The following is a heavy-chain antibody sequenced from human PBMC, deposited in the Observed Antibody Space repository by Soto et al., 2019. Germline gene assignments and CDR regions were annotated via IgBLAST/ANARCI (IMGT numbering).Heavy chain of an antibody. V-gene: IGHV3-30*18. Sequence: PGGSLRLSCAASGFSFSSYGMHWVRQAPGKGLEWMAIMSYDGSSKDYADSVKGRFTISRDNSRNTLYLQMNSLRADDTAVYYCAKERNRNDLFDHWGQGTLGTVSS. CDR1: GFSFSSYG. J-gene: IGHJ4*02. CDR2: MSYDGSSK. D-gene: IGHD1-1*01. CDR3: AKERNRNDLFDH.